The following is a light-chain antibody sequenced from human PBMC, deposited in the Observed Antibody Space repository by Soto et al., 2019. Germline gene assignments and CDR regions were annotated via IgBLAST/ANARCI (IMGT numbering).Light chain of an antibody. CDR1: QSINTY. J-gene: IGKJ5*01. CDR2: GTS. Sequence: DIQMTQSPSFLSASVGDRVTISCRASQSINTYLNWYQHKPGKAPKLLIYGTSDLQSGVPSRFTGGGSGTDFTLTISSLQPEDFATYYCQQSFSTLLITFGQGKRLEFK. V-gene: IGKV1-39*01. CDR3: QQSFSTLLIT.